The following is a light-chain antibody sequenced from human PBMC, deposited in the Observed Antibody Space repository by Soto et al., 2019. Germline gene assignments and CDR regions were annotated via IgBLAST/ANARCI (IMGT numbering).Light chain of an antibody. Sequence: EIVMTQSPATLSVSPGERATLSCRASQSVSSNLAWYQRKPGQAPRLLIYGASTRATGIPARFSGSGSGTEFTLTISSLQSEDFAVYYCQQYGRSSLTFGGGTKVDI. J-gene: IGKJ4*01. CDR3: QQYGRSSLT. CDR2: GAS. V-gene: IGKV3-15*01. CDR1: QSVSSN.